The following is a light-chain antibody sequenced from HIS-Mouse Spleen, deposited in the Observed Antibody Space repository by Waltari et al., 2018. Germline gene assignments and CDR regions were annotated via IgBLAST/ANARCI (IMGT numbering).Light chain of an antibody. CDR2: EGS. Sequence: QSALTQPASVSGSPGQSITISCTGTSSDVGSYNLVSWYQQHPGKAPKLMLYEGSKRPSVVSNRVSGSKSGNTASLTIAGLQAEDEADYYCCSYAGSRVFGGGTKLTVL. J-gene: IGLJ3*02. CDR1: SSDVGSYNL. V-gene: IGLV2-23*01. CDR3: CSYAGSRV.